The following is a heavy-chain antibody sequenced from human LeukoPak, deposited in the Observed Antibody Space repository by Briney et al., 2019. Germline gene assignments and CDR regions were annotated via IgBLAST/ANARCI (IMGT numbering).Heavy chain of an antibody. CDR3: ARDPNRYAAAHAFEY. CDR1: GYTLTELS. CDR2: FDPEDGET. D-gene: IGHD6-13*01. Sequence: ASVKVSRKVSGYTLTELSMHWVRQAPGKGLEWMGGFDPEDGETIYAQKFQGRVTMTTDTSTSTAYMELRSLRSDDTAMYYCARDPNRYAAAHAFEYWGQGTLVTVSS. J-gene: IGHJ4*02. V-gene: IGHV1-24*01.